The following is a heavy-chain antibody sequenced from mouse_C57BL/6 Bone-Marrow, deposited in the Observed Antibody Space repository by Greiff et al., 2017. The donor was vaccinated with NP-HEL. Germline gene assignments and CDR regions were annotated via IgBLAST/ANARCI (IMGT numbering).Heavy chain of an antibody. CDR2: INPNNGGT. J-gene: IGHJ2*01. V-gene: IGHV1-26*01. CDR1: GYTFTDYY. CDR3: ARLREDDYFDY. Sequence: EVQLQQSGPELVKPGASVKISCKASGYTFTDYYMNWVKQSHGKSLEWIGDINPNNGGTSYNQKFKGTATLTVDKSSSTAYMELRSLTSEDSAVYYCARLREDDYFDYWGQGTTLTVSS.